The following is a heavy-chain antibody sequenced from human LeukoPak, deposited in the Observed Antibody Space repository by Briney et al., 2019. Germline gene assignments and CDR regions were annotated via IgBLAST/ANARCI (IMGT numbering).Heavy chain of an antibody. CDR2: INPNSGGT. V-gene: IGHV1-2*02. D-gene: IGHD1-1*01. J-gene: IGHJ4*02. CDR3: ARDYGRLMATVDY. Sequence: ASVKVSCKASGYTFNTYGITWVRQAPGQGLEWMGWINPNSGGTNYAQKFQGRVTMTRDTSISTAYMELSRLRSDDTAVYYCARDYGRLMATVDYWGQGTLVTVSS. CDR1: GYTFNTYG.